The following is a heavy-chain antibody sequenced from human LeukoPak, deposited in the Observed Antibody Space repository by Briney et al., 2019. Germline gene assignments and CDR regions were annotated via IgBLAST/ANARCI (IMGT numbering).Heavy chain of an antibody. D-gene: IGHD3-22*01. CDR2: ITSSGTTI. CDR1: GFTFSGYE. Sequence: GGSLRLSCAASGFTFSGYEMNWVRQAPGKGLEWVSYITSSGTTIYCADSVKGRFTISRDNAKNSLYLQMNSLRAEDTAVYYCARAIVVITTHNAFDIWGQGTMVTVSS. V-gene: IGHV3-48*03. CDR3: ARAIVVITTHNAFDI. J-gene: IGHJ3*02.